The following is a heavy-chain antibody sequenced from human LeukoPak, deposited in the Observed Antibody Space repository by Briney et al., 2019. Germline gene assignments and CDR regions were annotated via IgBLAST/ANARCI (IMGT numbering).Heavy chain of an antibody. Sequence: GGSLRLSCAASGFTFSSYAMSWVRQAPGKGLEWVSAISGSGGSTYYADSVKGRFTISRDNSKNTLYLQMNSLRAEDTAVYYCAKGDIVVVPAANWFDPWGQGTLATVS. V-gene: IGHV3-23*01. CDR2: ISGSGGST. CDR3: AKGDIVVVPAANWFDP. J-gene: IGHJ5*02. D-gene: IGHD2-2*01. CDR1: GFTFSSYA.